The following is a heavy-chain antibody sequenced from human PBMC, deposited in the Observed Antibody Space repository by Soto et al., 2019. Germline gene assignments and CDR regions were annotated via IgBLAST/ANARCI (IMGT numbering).Heavy chain of an antibody. J-gene: IGHJ6*02. CDR2: ISYDGSNK. D-gene: IGHD3-3*01. V-gene: IGHV3-30*18. CDR1: GFTFSSYG. CDR3: AKDLYEGSFWSGYSLTDYYYYYGMDV. Sequence: ESGGGVVQPGRSLRLSCAASGFTFSSYGMHWVRQAPGKGLEWVAVISYDGSNKYYADSVKGRFTISRDNSKNTLYLQMNSLRAEDTAVYYCAKDLYEGSFWSGYSLTDYYYYYGMDVWGQGTTVTVSS.